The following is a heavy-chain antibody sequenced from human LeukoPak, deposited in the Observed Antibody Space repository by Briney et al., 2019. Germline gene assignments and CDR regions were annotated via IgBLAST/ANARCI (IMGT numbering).Heavy chain of an antibody. CDR3: AREAADGWFDP. Sequence: ASVKVSRKASGYTFTSYDINWVRQATGQGLEWMGWMNPNSGNTGYAQRFQGRVTITRNTSISTAYMELSSLRSEDTAVYYCAREAADGWFDPWGQGTLVTVSS. CDR1: GYTFTSYD. J-gene: IGHJ5*02. CDR2: MNPNSGNT. V-gene: IGHV1-8*03. D-gene: IGHD6-25*01.